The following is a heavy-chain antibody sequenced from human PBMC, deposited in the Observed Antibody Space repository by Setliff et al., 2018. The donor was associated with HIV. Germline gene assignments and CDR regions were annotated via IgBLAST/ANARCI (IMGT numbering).Heavy chain of an antibody. J-gene: IGHJ4*02. CDR2: IFYTGST. Sequence: SEPLSLTCTVSGGSISSHYWSWIRQSPGKGLEWIGYIFYTGSTNHNPSLKSRVNMSIDTFKKQFSLRLRSVTAADTAVYYCARVKDVDTAVDFDYWGQGTLVTVSS. V-gene: IGHV4-59*11. CDR3: ARVKDVDTAVDFDY. CDR1: GGSISSHY. D-gene: IGHD5-18*01.